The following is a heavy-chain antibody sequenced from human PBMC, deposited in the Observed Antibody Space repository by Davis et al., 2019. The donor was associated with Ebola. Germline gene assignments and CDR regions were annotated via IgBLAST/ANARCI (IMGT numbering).Heavy chain of an antibody. CDR2: ISAYNGNT. J-gene: IGHJ6*02. Sequence: ASVKVSCKASGYTFTSYGISWVRQAPGQGLEWMGWISAYNGNTNYAQKLQGRVTITTDTSTSTAYMELRSLRSDDTAVYYCARDSFDPIITTHYYYGMDVWGQGTTVTVSS. D-gene: IGHD3-22*01. CDR3: ARDSFDPIITTHYYYGMDV. CDR1: GYTFTSYG. V-gene: IGHV1-18*01.